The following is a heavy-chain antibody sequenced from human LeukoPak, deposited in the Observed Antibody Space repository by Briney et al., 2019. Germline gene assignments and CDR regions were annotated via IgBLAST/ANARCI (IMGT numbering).Heavy chain of an antibody. CDR2: IYSSGIT. V-gene: IGHV4-4*08. J-gene: IGHJ2*01. CDR1: GGSMFSYY. D-gene: IGHD3-22*01. CDR3: ARRAYYDSSGYHPTSGYFDL. Sequence: SETLSLTCTVSGGSMFSYYWNWIRQPPGKGLEWIGYIYSSGITNYSPSLRSRGTISVATSRNQFSLRLTSVTAADTAIYYCARRAYYDSSGYHPTSGYFDLWGRGTLVTVSS.